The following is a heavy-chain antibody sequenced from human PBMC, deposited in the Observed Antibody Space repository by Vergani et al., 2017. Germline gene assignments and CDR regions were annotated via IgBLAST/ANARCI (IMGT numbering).Heavy chain of an antibody. D-gene: IGHD2-21*02. V-gene: IGHV4-31*03. Sequence: QVQLQESGPGLVTPSQTLSLTCTVLGDSISRGGHYWNWIRQHPGKGLERIGYIYYRGSTNYNSSLKSRVSMSVDTSKNQFSLRLSSVTAADTAVYYCAREVGTEGFDYWGQGTLVTVSS. CDR3: AREVGTEGFDY. CDR2: IYYRGST. J-gene: IGHJ4*02. CDR1: GDSISRGGHY.